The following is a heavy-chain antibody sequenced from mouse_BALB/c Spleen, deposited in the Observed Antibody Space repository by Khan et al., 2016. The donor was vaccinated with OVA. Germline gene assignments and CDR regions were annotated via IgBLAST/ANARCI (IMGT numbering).Heavy chain of an antibody. CDR2: ISSYNGST. V-gene: IGHV1S34*01. CDR3: ARGDYYGRSSIAY. D-gene: IGHD1-1*01. J-gene: IGHJ3*01. CDR1: GYSFTGYY. Sequence: LVKTGDSVKISCKASGYSFTGYYMHWVKKRHGKGLEWIGYISSYNGSTTYTQKFKGRVTFTVDTSSSTVYMQLNNLTSEDSSVYYCARGDYYGRSSIAYWGQGTPVTVS.